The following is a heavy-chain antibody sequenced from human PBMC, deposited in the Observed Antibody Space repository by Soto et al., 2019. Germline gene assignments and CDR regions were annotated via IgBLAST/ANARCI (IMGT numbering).Heavy chain of an antibody. D-gene: IGHD2-2*01. J-gene: IGHJ6*03. Sequence: ASVKVSCKASGYTFTSYGISWVRQAPGQGLEWMGWISAYNGNTNYAQKLQGRVTMTTDTSTSTAYMELRSLRSDDTAVFYCARYIVVVPAAIYYYYYMDVWGKGTTVTVSS. CDR2: ISAYNGNT. CDR3: ARYIVVVPAAIYYYYYMDV. CDR1: GYTFTSYG. V-gene: IGHV1-18*01.